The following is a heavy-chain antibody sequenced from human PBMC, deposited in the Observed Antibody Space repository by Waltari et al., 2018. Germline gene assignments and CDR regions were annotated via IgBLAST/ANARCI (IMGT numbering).Heavy chain of an antibody. D-gene: IGHD2-2*01. Sequence: QVQLQESGPGLVKPSETLSLTCTVSSASISSGNYYWNWLRQSPGKGLEWIGSVYYNRNTFYNPSLKSRLTISLDTSKNQFSLKLNSVTAADTAVYYCARGPVVPAARGVFDIWGQGAVVTVSS. V-gene: IGHV4-30-4*08. J-gene: IGHJ3*02. CDR2: VYYNRNT. CDR3: ARGPVVPAARGVFDI. CDR1: SASISSGNYY.